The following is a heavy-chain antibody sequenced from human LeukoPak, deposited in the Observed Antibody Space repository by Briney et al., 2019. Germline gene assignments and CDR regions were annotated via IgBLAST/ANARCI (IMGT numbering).Heavy chain of an antibody. CDR3: TTVKRLTGDPPNWFDP. CDR1: GFTFSNAW. D-gene: IGHD7-27*01. Sequence: GGSLRLSCAASGFTFSNAWMSWVRQAPGKGLEWVGRIKSKTDGGTTDYAAPVKGRFTVSRDDSKNTLYLQMNSLKTEDTAVYYCTTVKRLTGDPPNWFDPWGQGTLVTVSS. CDR2: IKSKTDGGTT. V-gene: IGHV3-15*01. J-gene: IGHJ5*02.